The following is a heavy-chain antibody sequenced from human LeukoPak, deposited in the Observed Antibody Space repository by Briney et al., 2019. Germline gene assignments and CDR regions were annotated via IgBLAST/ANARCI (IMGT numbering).Heavy chain of an antibody. Sequence: GGSLRLSCAASGFTFSSYEMNWVRQAPGKGLEWVSYISSSGSTIYYADSVKGRFTISRDNAKNSLYLQMNSLRPEDTAVYYCGREIEAPGKTLDYWGQGTLVTVSS. CDR2: ISSSGSTI. CDR3: GREIEAPGKTLDY. CDR1: GFTFSSYE. V-gene: IGHV3-48*03. J-gene: IGHJ4*02.